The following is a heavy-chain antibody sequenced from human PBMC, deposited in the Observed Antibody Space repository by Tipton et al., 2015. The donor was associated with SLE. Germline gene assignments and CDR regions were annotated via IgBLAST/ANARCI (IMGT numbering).Heavy chain of an antibody. CDR2: IYSSGTT. D-gene: IGHD4-11*01. CDR1: GGSISSGNYY. Sequence: TLSLTCTVSGGSISSGNYYWSWIRQPAGKRLEWIGRIYSSGTTNYNPSLPSLKSRVTISRDTSKNHFSLKLISVTAADTAVYYCAREFLNPVTTVHYYFDLWGRGTLVTVSS. CDR3: AREFLNPVTTVHYYFDL. V-gene: IGHV4-61*02. J-gene: IGHJ2*01.